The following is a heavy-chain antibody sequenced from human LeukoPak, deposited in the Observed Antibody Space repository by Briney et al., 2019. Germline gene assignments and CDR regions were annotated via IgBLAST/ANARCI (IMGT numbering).Heavy chain of an antibody. Sequence: GASVKVSCKASGYTFTDYYLHWVRQAPGQGLEWMGWVNPNSGGTNYAQKFQGRVTMTTDTSTSTAYMELRSLRSDDTAVYYCAKAAGWAYDDYERRFDPWGQATLVTVSS. V-gene: IGHV1-2*02. CDR3: AKAAGWAYDDYERRFDP. J-gene: IGHJ5*02. CDR1: GYTFTDYY. D-gene: IGHD4-17*01. CDR2: VNPNSGGT.